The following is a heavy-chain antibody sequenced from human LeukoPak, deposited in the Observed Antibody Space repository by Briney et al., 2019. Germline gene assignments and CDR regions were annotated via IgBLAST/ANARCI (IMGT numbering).Heavy chain of an antibody. V-gene: IGHV1-2*02. CDR3: ARVPRGYCSGGSCYTPGYFQH. Sequence: ASVKVSCKDSGYTFTGYYMHWVRQAPGQGLELMGWSDPNSGGTNYAQKFQGRVTMTRDTSISTAYMELSRLRSDDTAVYYCARVPRGYCSGGSCYTPGYFQHWGQGTLVTVSS. D-gene: IGHD2-15*01. CDR1: GYTFTGYY. CDR2: SDPNSGGT. J-gene: IGHJ1*01.